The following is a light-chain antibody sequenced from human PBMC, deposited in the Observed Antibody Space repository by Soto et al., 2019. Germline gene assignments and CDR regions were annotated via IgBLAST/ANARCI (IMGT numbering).Light chain of an antibody. CDR1: QNINNW. CDR2: AAS. J-gene: IGKJ1*01. V-gene: IGKV1-5*01. Sequence: IQMTHSPSTLSASVRDRVTIACRASQNINNWLACYQQKPGKAPKLLIYAASSLESGVPSRFSGSRSGTEFTLTISSLQPDDCAPYFCQHYESNTWTFGQGTKVDIK. CDR3: QHYESNTWT.